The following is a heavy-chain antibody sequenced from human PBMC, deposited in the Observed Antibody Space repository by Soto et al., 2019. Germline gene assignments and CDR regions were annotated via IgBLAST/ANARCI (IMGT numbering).Heavy chain of an antibody. D-gene: IGHD2-15*01. CDR2: ISGSGGIT. J-gene: IGHJ5*02. V-gene: IGHV3-23*01. Sequence: EVQLLESGGGLVQPGGSLRLSCAASGFTFNSYAMSWVRQAPGKGLEWVSVISGSGGITYYADSVKGRFTISRDNSKNKLYLQMNSLRAEDTAVYYCAKETGPCSGGSCYSEYVEPWGQGTLVTVSS. CDR3: AKETGPCSGGSCYSEYVEP. CDR1: GFTFNSYA.